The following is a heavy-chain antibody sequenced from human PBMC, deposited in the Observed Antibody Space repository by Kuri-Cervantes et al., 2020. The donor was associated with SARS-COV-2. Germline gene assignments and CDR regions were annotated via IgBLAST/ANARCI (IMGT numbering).Heavy chain of an antibody. CDR3: ARHHYDFWSGYHENWFDS. Sequence: SETLSLTCAVYGGSFNGYYWTWIRQPPGKGLEWIGEINHTGSINYNPTLKSRVTISVDTSKKQFSLKLSSVTAADTAVYYCARHHYDFWSGYHENWFDSWGQGTLVTVSS. V-gene: IGHV4-34*01. J-gene: IGHJ5*01. CDR2: INHTGSI. CDR1: GGSFNGYY. D-gene: IGHD3-3*01.